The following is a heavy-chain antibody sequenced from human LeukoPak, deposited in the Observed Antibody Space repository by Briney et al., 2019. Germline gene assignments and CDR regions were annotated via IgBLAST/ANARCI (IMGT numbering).Heavy chain of an antibody. CDR2: IYYSGST. V-gene: IGHV4-59*01. D-gene: IGHD4-17*01. J-gene: IGHJ6*03. CDR3: ARGLDDYGDSFSYYYYYMDV. CDR1: GGSIISYY. Sequence: SETLSLTCTVSGGSIISYYWSWIRQPPGKGLEWIGDIYYSGSTNYNPSLKSRVTISVDTSKSQFSLKLSSETAADTAVYYCARGLDDYGDSFSYYYYYMDVWGKGTTVTVSS.